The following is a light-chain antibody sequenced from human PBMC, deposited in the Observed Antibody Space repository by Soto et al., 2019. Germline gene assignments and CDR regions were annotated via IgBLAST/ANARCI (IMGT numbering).Light chain of an antibody. Sequence: DIQMTQSPSTLSASVGDRVTITCRASQSISSWLAWYQQKPGKAPKLLIYKASSLESGVPSRFSGSGSGTEFTHTISSLQPDDFATYYCQQYNCYPWTFGQGTKVEIK. CDR2: KAS. J-gene: IGKJ1*01. V-gene: IGKV1-5*03. CDR1: QSISSW. CDR3: QQYNCYPWT.